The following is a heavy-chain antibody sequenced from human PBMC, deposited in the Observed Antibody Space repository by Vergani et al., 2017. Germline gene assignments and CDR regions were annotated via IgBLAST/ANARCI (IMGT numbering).Heavy chain of an antibody. CDR3: ARGVPYYDILTGYYVGEYYFDY. V-gene: IGHV4-61*02. J-gene: IGHJ4*02. D-gene: IGHD3-9*01. CDR2: IYTSGST. Sequence: QVQLQESGPGLVKPSQTLSLTCTVSGGSISSGSYYWSWIRQPAGKGLEWIGRIYTSGSTNYNPSLKSRVTMSVDTSKNQFSLKLSSVTAADTAVYYCARGVPYYDILTGYYVGEYYFDYWGQGILVTVSS. CDR1: GGSISSGSYY.